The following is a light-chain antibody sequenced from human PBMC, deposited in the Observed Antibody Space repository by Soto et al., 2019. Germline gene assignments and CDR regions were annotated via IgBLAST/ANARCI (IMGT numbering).Light chain of an antibody. CDR1: QGISSY. CDR3: QQYYSYPRT. J-gene: IGKJ2*01. Sequence: AIRMTQSPSSLSASTGDRITITCRASQGISSYLAWYQQKPGRAPKLLISATSTLQTGDPSRFSGSGSATGFTLTISCLQSEDFATYYCQQYYSYPRTFGQGTKLEI. CDR2: ATS. V-gene: IGKV1-8*01.